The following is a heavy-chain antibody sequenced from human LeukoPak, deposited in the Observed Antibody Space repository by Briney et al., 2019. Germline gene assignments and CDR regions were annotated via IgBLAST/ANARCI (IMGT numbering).Heavy chain of an antibody. J-gene: IGHJ5*02. D-gene: IGHD6-19*01. CDR1: GFTVSSNY. Sequence: GGSLRLSCAASGFTVSSNYMSWVRQAPGKGLVWVSRINSDGSSTSYADSVKGRFTISRDNAKNTLYLQMNSLRAEDTAVYYCARPTGYSSGWYPWFDPWGQGTLVTVSS. V-gene: IGHV3-74*01. CDR2: INSDGSST. CDR3: ARPTGYSSGWYPWFDP.